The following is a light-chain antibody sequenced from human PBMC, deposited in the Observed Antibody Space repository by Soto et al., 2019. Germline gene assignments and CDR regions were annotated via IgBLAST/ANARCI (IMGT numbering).Light chain of an antibody. J-gene: IGKJ3*01. Sequence: DIQMTQSPSSLSASVGDRVTITCRASQSINRYINWYQQKSGKAPKLLINAASSLQSGVPSRFSGSGSGTDFTLTISNLQPEDFATYYCQQTYTTPFTFGPGTKVDI. V-gene: IGKV1-39*01. CDR1: QSINRY. CDR3: QQTYTTPFT. CDR2: AAS.